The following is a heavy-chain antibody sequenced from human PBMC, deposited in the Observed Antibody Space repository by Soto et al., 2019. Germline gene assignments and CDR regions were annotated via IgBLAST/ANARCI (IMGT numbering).Heavy chain of an antibody. J-gene: IGHJ4*02. V-gene: IGHV4-31*03. CDR1: GGSISSGGYY. D-gene: IGHD5-12*01. CDR3: ARDSYSGGYGAYYFDY. Sequence: SETLSLTCTVSGGSISSGGYYWSWIRQHPGKGLEWIGYIYYSGSTYYNPSLKSRVTISVDTSKNQFSLKLSSVTAADTAVYYCARDSYSGGYGAYYFDYWGQGTLVTVSS. CDR2: IYYSGST.